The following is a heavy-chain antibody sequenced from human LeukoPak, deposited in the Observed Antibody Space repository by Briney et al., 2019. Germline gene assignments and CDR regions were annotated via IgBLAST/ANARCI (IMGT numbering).Heavy chain of an antibody. CDR3: AKDIQLST. Sequence: GGSLRLSCAASGFTFSVAGMTWVRQAPGKGLEWVSTIGAGGENTYYVDSVKGRFTISRDNSTNTLSLQMNSLRVEDTAMYFSAKDIQLSTWGLGTMVTVS. CDR1: GFTFSVAG. J-gene: IGHJ3*01. CDR2: IGAGGENT. D-gene: IGHD5-24*01. V-gene: IGHV3-23*01.